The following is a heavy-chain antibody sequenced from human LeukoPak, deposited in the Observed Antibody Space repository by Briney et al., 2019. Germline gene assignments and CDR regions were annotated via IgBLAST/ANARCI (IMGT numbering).Heavy chain of an antibody. CDR2: IIPISGTT. CDR1: GGTFTSYA. J-gene: IGHJ5*02. CDR3: ARKLRLGGNWFDP. Sequence: SVKVSCKTAGGTFTSYAITWVRQAPGQGLEWMGKIIPISGTTNYAQKFQGRVTFTADESTSTAYMELSSLRSEDTALYYCARKLRLGGNWFDPWGQGTLVTVSS. V-gene: IGHV1-69*13. D-gene: IGHD1-26*01.